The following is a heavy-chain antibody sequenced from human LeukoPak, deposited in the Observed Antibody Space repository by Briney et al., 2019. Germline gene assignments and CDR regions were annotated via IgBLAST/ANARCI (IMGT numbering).Heavy chain of an antibody. CDR1: GYSFTRYW. Sequence: GESLKISCKTSGYSFTRYWIAWVRQTHGKGLEWMGIVYPDDSDTRYSPAFQGQVTISADKSITTAYLHWSSLKASDTAVYYCARPSGTYFPFDYWGQGTLVTVSS. CDR2: VYPDDSDT. D-gene: IGHD1-26*01. V-gene: IGHV5-51*01. J-gene: IGHJ4*02. CDR3: ARPSGTYFPFDY.